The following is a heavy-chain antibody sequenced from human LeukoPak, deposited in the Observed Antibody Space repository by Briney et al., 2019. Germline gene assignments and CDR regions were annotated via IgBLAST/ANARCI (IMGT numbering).Heavy chain of an antibody. V-gene: IGHV4-4*02. D-gene: IGHD2-21*02. Sequence: SGTLSLTCAVSGGSISSTHWWSWVRQPPGKGLEWIGEIYHSGSTNYNPSLKSRVTISVDKSKNQFSLKLSSVTAADTTVYYCARSHIVAVTGFAFDIWGQGTLVTVSS. CDR3: ARSHIVAVTGFAFDI. J-gene: IGHJ3*02. CDR1: GGSISSTHW. CDR2: IYHSGST.